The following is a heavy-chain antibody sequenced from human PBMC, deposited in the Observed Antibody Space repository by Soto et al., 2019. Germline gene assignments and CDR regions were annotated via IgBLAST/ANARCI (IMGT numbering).Heavy chain of an antibody. CDR3: DRVSTAGQLYFDY. D-gene: IGHD3-10*01. J-gene: IGHJ4*02. CDR1: GFAFNNGW. CDR2: IRNKANSYTT. V-gene: IGHV3-72*01. Sequence: GGSLRLSCAASGFAFNNGWMSWVRQAPGKGLEWVARIRNKANSYTTEYAASVKGRFTISRDDSKNSLYLQMNSLKTEDTAVYYCDRVSTAGQLYFDYWGQGTLVTVSS.